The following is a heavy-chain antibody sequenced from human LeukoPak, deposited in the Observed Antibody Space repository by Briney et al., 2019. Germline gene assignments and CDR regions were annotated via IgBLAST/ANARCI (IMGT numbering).Heavy chain of an antibody. CDR2: INPSGGST. CDR1: GYTFTSYY. D-gene: IGHD4-17*01. J-gene: IGHJ4*02. V-gene: IGHV1-46*01. Sequence: ASVKVSCKASGYTFTSYYMHWVRQAPGQGLEWMGIINPSGGSTSYAQKFQGRVTMTRDTSISTTYMELSRLISDDTAVYYCARDLNYGDYGPDYWGQGTLVTASS. CDR3: ARDLNYGDYGPDY.